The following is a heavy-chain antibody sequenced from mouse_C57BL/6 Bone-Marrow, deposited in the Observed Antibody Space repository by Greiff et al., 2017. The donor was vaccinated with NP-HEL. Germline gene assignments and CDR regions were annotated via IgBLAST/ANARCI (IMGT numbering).Heavy chain of an antibody. Sequence: EVKVEESGGGLVKPGGSLKLSCAASGFTFSSYTMSWVRQTPEKRLEWVATISGGGGNTYYPDSVKGRFTISRDNAKNTLYLQMSSRRSEDTALYYCARQLGRYWGQGTTLTVSS. V-gene: IGHV5-9*01. CDR2: ISGGGGNT. CDR1: GFTFSSYT. CDR3: ARQLGRY. D-gene: IGHD4-1*01. J-gene: IGHJ2*01.